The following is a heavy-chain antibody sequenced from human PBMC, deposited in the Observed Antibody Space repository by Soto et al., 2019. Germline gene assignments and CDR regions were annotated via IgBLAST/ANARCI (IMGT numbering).Heavy chain of an antibody. CDR1: GYTFTSYA. J-gene: IGHJ4*02. Sequence: QVQLVQSGDEVKKPGASVKVSCKASGYTFTSYAMHWVRQAPGQRLEWMGWINAGNGNTKYSQKFQGRVTITRDTSASTAYMELSSLRSEDTAVYYCASARYCTNGVCYYGAIDYWGQGTLVTVSS. CDR3: ASARYCTNGVCYYGAIDY. D-gene: IGHD2-8*01. V-gene: IGHV1-3*01. CDR2: INAGNGNT.